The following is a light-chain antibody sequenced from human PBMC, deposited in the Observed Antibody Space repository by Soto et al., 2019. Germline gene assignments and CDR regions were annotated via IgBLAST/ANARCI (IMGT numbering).Light chain of an antibody. J-gene: IGKJ5*01. CDR3: QQSYITPIT. CDR2: DAS. V-gene: IGKV1-8*01. Sequence: MTXSPSXXSASXGDRVSXTXRATQDIGTYLAWYQQIPGKAPKLLIYDASTLQTGVPSRFSGSGSGTEFTLTVSSLQPEDFATYYCQQSYITPITFGQGTRLEI. CDR1: QDIGTY.